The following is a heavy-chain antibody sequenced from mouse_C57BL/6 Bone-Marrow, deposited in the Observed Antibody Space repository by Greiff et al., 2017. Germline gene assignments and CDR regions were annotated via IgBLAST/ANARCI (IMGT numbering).Heavy chain of an antibody. CDR1: GFNIKDDY. V-gene: IGHV14-4*01. Sequence: EVHLVESGAELVRPGASVKLSCTASGFNIKDDYMHWVKQRPEQGLEWIGWIDPENGDTEYASKFQGKATITADTSSNTAYLQLSSLTSEDTAVYYCTTGFYAMDYWGKGTSVTVSS. D-gene: IGHD2-2*01. CDR3: TTGFYAMDY. J-gene: IGHJ4*01. CDR2: IDPENGDT.